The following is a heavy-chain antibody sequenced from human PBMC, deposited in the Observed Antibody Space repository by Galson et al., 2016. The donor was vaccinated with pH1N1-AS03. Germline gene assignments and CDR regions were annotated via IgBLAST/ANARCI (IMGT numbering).Heavy chain of an antibody. CDR1: GFTFRTFG. CDR2: IWNDGSLK. CDR3: VTGNQNYFDY. Sequence: SLRLSCAASGFTFRTFGMHWVRQAPGKGLEWVAVIWNDGSLKKYGDSVKGRFIISRDNSNNTVSLEMISLRAEDTAVYYCVTGNQNYFDYWGQGTLVTVSS. D-gene: IGHD2-8*02. J-gene: IGHJ4*02. V-gene: IGHV3-33*01.